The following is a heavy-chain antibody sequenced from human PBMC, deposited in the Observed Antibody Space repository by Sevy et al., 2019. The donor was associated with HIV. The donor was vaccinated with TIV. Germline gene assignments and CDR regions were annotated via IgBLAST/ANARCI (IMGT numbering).Heavy chain of an antibody. V-gene: IGHV3-48*02. CDR2: IITTRAPT. J-gene: IGHJ4*02. D-gene: IGHD3-16*02. CDR3: GGGRRDGSSLFFDY. Sequence: GGSLRLSCAVSGFTFRSYGMHWVRQASGKGLEWVSHIITTRAPTYYAPSLKGRFTITREHAGNTLYLQMNSLGDEDTAVYYCGGGRRDGSSLFFDYWGQGTLVTVSS. CDR1: GFTFRSYG.